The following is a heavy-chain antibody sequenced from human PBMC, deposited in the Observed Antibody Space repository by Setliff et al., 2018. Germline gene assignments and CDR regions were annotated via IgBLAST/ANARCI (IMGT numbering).Heavy chain of an antibody. CDR2: IWEDGGNK. V-gene: IGHV3-33*08. D-gene: IGHD2-15*01. J-gene: IGHJ4*02. CDR3: ARTCSGSGCYAGLES. Sequence: GGSLRLSCAASGFTFISYRMHGVRQAPGKGLGWVAVIWEDGGNKYHADSVKGRFTISRDNAKNPLYLQMNSLRPEDTAVYYCARTCSGSGCYAGLESWGQGTPVTVS. CDR1: GFTFISYR.